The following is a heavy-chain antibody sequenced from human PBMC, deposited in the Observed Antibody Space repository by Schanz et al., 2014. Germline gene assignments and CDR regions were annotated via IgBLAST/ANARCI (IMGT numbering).Heavy chain of an antibody. Sequence: QVQLVESGGGVVQPGKSLRLSCAASGFTFSSYGMHWVRQAPGKGLEWVGVISYDGSDKYYPDSVKGRFTISRDNSRNTLFLQMNSLRTEDTAVYYCAKGMELLPVYFHYWGQGTLVTVSS. CDR2: ISYDGSDK. CDR1: GFTFSSYG. J-gene: IGHJ4*02. CDR3: AKGMELLPVYFHY. V-gene: IGHV3-30*18. D-gene: IGHD1-7*01.